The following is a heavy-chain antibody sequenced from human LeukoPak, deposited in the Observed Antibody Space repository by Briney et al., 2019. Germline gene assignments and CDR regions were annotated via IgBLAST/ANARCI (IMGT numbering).Heavy chain of an antibody. V-gene: IGHV3-30*02. J-gene: IGHJ4*02. Sequence: GGSLRLSCAASGFTFSSYWMSWVRQAPGKGLEWVAFIRYDGSNKYYADSVKGRFTISRDNSKNTLYLQMNSLRAEDTAVYYCARGYCSSTSCYAGYVCDYWGQGTLVTVSS. CDR3: ARGYCSSTSCYAGYVCDY. D-gene: IGHD2-2*01. CDR2: IRYDGSNK. CDR1: GFTFSSYW.